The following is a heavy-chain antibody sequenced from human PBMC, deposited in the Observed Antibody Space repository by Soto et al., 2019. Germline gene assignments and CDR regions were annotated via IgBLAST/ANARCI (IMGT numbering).Heavy chain of an antibody. Sequence: QVQLLESGGGVVQPGRSLRLSCAASGLTFSTYGIHWVRQAPGKGLEWVAAISHDGNNKVYADSVKDRFTVSRDNSKNAVYLQMNSLRAEATAVYYCATDSPVNDYWGQGTLVSVSS. CDR3: ATDSPVNDY. D-gene: IGHD3-16*02. CDR1: GLTFSTYG. J-gene: IGHJ4*02. V-gene: IGHV3-30*03. CDR2: ISHDGNNK.